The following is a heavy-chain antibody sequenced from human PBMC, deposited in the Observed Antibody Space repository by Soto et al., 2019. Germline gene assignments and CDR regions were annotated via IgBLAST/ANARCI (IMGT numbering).Heavy chain of an antibody. CDR2: IYYSGST. Sequence: TSETLALTSTVTGDSSGSRSDDWGWIREPRGKGLEWIGSIYYSGSTYNNPSLRSRVPMYIDTSKDQFSLKLKSVTAADTALYFCARQRTSVVTQAYFDVWGPGSLVTVSS. V-gene: IGHV4-39*01. CDR1: GDSSGSRSDD. D-gene: IGHD2-21*02. CDR3: ARQRTSVVTQAYFDV. J-gene: IGHJ4*02.